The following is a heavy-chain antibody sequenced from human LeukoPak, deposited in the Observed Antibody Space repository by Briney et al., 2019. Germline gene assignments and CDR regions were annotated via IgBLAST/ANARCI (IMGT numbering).Heavy chain of an antibody. D-gene: IGHD1-7*01. CDR3: VRGYNLNYFYFGY. CDR1: VDSLSTHS. V-gene: IGHV4-59*11. CDR2: IYYSGST. Sequence: NPSETLSLTCNVSVDSLSTHSWSCIRQPPGKGLEWIGYIYYSGSTNYNPSLKGRVTISVDTSRDQFSLNLRSVTAAHTAVYYCVRGYNLNYFYFGYWGQGSLVTVSS. J-gene: IGHJ4*02.